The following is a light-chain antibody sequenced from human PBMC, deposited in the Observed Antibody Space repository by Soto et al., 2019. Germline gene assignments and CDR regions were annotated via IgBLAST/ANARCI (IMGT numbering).Light chain of an antibody. J-gene: IGKJ1*01. V-gene: IGKV3-20*01. CDR2: GAS. Sequence: EIVLTQSPGTLSLSPGERATLSCRASQSVSSTYLAWLQQKAGQAPRLLIHGASSRANSIPDRFSGSGSGTDFTLTISRLEPEDFAVYYCQQYGSSRWTFGQGTKVEIK. CDR3: QQYGSSRWT. CDR1: QSVSSTY.